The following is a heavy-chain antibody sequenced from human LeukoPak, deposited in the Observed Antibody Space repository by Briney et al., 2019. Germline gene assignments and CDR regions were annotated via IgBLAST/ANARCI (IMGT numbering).Heavy chain of an antibody. CDR3: ARERQSGSYEYAFDI. J-gene: IGHJ3*02. D-gene: IGHD1-26*01. Sequence: PSETLSLTCTVSGDSFTSVTDYWAWIRQPPGKGLEWIATGDYSGGTYYNPSLESRVAISADMSKNQISLQLTSVTGADTAVYYCARERQSGSYEYAFDIWGQGTMVTVSS. CDR1: GDSFTSVTDY. V-gene: IGHV4-39*07. CDR2: GDYSGGT.